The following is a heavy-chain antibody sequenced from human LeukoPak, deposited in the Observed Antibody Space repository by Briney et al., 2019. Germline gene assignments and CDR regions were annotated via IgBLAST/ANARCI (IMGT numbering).Heavy chain of an antibody. CDR2: TNPSGGDT. CDR3: AREVMDNLRFDY. D-gene: IGHD1-14*01. CDR1: GYTXTSYY. J-gene: IGHJ4*02. V-gene: IGHV1-46*01. Sequence: ASVKVSCKASGYTXTSYYMHWVRQAPGQGLEWMGITNPSGGDTSYAQKFQGRLTMTRDTSTNTVYMELTSVRSEDTAVYYCAREVMDNLRFDYWGQGTLVTVSS.